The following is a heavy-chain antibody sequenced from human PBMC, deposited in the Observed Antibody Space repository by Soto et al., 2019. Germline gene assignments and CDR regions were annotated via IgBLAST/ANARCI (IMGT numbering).Heavy chain of an antibody. D-gene: IGHD3-9*01. CDR1: GASISSYY. CDR2: MHHTQGT. V-gene: IGHV4-59*01. J-gene: IGHJ5*02. CDR3: ARVPFVGYFDWLDP. Sequence: PSETLSLTCSVSGASISSYYWTWIRQPPGGGLEWIGYMHHTQGTNDNPSLRGRVHMSIDTSMNQFSLRLTSVTAADTAVCYCARVPFVGYFDWLDPWGHGTLVTVSS.